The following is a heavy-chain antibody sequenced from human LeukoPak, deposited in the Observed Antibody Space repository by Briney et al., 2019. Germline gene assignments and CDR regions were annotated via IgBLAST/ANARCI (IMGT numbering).Heavy chain of an antibody. V-gene: IGHV3-53*01. CDR1: GFTFSSYW. Sequence: GGSLRLSCAASGFTFSSYWMSWVRQAPGKGLEWVSVIYSGGSTYYADSVKGRFTISRDNSKNTLYLQMNSLRAEDTAVYYCARGGADIAARSYWGQGTLVTVSS. J-gene: IGHJ4*02. D-gene: IGHD6-6*01. CDR2: IYSGGST. CDR3: ARGGADIAARSY.